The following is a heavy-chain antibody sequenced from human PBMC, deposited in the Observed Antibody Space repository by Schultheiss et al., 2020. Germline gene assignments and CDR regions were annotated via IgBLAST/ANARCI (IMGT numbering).Heavy chain of an antibody. D-gene: IGHD5-18*01. V-gene: IGHV4-39*07. CDR2: IYHSGST. J-gene: IGHJ6*02. Sequence: SETLSLTCTVSGGSISSGGYYWGWIRQPPGKGLEWIGSIYHSGSTYYNPSLKSRVTISVDTSKKEFSLRLSSVTAADTAVYYCARGRSTRGYSYGTYYYYYGMDVWGQGTTVTVSS. CDR3: ARGRSTRGYSYGTYYYYYGMDV. CDR1: GGSISSGGYY.